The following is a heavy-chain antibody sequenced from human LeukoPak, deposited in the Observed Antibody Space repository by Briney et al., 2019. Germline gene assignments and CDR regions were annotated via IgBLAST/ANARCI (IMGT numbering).Heavy chain of an antibody. J-gene: IGHJ5*02. CDR2: IKRKSDGGTT. V-gene: IGHV3-15*01. D-gene: IGHD2-21*02. Sequence: GGSLRLSCAASGFTLSNAWMSWVRQAPGKGLEWVGRIKRKSDGGTTEYGEPVKDRFTISRDDSDNPLYLQMNSLKTEDTAVYYCTTVAHTAFDPWGQGGLVTVSS. CDR3: TTVAHTAFDP. CDR1: GFTLSNAW.